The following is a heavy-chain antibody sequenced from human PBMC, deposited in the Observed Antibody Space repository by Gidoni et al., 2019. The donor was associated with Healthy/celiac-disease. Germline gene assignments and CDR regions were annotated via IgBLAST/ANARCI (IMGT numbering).Heavy chain of an antibody. CDR1: GFTFDAYA. Sequence: EVQLVESGGGLVQPGRSLRLSCAASGFTFDAYAIHWVRQAPGKGLEWVSGISWNSGSIGYADSVKGRFTISRDNAKNSLYLQMNSLRAEDTALYYCAKSYCSSTSCYLFDYYYGMDVWGQGTTVTVSS. CDR3: AKSYCSSTSCYLFDYYYGMDV. CDR2: ISWNSGSI. V-gene: IGHV3-9*01. D-gene: IGHD2-2*01. J-gene: IGHJ6*02.